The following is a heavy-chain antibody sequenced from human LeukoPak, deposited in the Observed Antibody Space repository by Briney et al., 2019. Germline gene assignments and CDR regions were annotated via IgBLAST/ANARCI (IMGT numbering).Heavy chain of an antibody. V-gene: IGHV3-21*01. J-gene: IGHJ6*02. CDR3: ARDPTPYGMDV. CDR1: GFTFSSFW. CDR2: ISSSSSYI. Sequence: PGGSLRLSCAASGFTFSSFWMNWVRQAPGKGLEWVSSISSSSSYIYYADSVKGRFTISRDNAKNSLYLQMNSLRAEDTAVYYCARDPTPYGMDVWGQGTTVTVSS.